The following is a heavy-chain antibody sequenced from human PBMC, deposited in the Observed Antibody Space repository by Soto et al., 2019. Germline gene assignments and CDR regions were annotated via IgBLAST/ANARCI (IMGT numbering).Heavy chain of an antibody. Sequence: PGGSLRLSFTASGFTFGDYAMSWFRQAPGKGLEWVGFIRSKAYGGTTEYAASVKGRFTISRDDSKSIAYLQMSSLKTEDTGVYYCTRYYDCWSGKRNRYAPWAQGTLVTGSS. CDR3: TRYYDCWSGKRNRYAP. D-gene: IGHD3-3*01. V-gene: IGHV3-49*03. CDR1: GFTFGDYA. CDR2: IRSKAYGGTT. J-gene: IGHJ5*02.